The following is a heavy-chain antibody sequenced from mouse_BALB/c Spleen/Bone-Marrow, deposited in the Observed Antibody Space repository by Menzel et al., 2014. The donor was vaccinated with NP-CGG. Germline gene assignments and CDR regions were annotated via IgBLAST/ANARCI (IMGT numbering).Heavy chain of an antibody. CDR1: GYTFTSYW. CDR2: INPSNGRT. J-gene: IGHJ4*01. V-gene: IGHV1S81*02. Sequence: QAQLKQSGADLVKPGASVKLPCKASGYTFTSYWMHWVKQRPGQGLEWIGEINPSNGRTNYNETFKSKATLTVDKSSTTAYMQLSSLTSDDSAVYYCARYGNYDAMDYWGQGTSITVSS. CDR3: ARYGNYDAMDY. D-gene: IGHD2-1*01.